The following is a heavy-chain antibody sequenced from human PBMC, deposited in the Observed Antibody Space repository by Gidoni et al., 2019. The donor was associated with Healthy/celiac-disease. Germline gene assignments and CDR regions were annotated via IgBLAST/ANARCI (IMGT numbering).Heavy chain of an antibody. D-gene: IGHD3-22*01. CDR3: ARGRHYYDSSGPYYYYMDV. J-gene: IGHJ6*03. CDR1: VGTFSSYA. Sequence: QVQLVQSGAEVKKPGSSAKVSCKASVGTFSSYAIRWVRQAPGQGLEWMGGIIPIFGTANYAQKFQGRVTLTADKSTSTAYMELSSLRSEDTAVYYCARGRHYYDSSGPYYYYMDVWGKGTTVTVSS. V-gene: IGHV1-69*06. CDR2: IIPIFGTA.